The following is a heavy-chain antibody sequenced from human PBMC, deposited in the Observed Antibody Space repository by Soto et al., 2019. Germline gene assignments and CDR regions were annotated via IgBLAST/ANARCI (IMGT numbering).Heavy chain of an antibody. CDR3: ARATEGGATGYYYYGMDV. J-gene: IGHJ6*02. V-gene: IGHV3-21*01. CDR1: GFTFSSYS. Sequence: GGSLRLSCAASGFTFSSYSMNWVRQAPGKGLEWVSSISSSSSYIYYADSVKGRFTISRDNAKNSLYLQMNSLRAEDTAVYYCARATEGGATGYYYYGMDVWGQGTTVTVSS. CDR2: ISSSSSYI. D-gene: IGHD1-26*01.